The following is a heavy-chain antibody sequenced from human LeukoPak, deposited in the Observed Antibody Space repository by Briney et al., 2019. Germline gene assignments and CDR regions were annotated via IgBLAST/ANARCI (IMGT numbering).Heavy chain of an antibody. CDR2: TYYRSKWYN. CDR1: GDSVSSNSAA. CDR3: ARAFDAYGGNSNWFDP. Sequence: SQTLSLTCAISGDSVSSNSAAWNWIRQSPSRGLEWLGRTYYRSKWYNDYAVSVKSRITINPDTSKNQFSLQLNSVTPEDTAVYYCARAFDAYGGNSNWFDPWGQGTLVTVSS. V-gene: IGHV6-1*01. D-gene: IGHD4-23*01. J-gene: IGHJ5*02.